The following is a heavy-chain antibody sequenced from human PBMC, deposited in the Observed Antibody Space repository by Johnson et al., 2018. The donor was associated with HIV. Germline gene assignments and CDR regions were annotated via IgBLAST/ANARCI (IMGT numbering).Heavy chain of an antibody. V-gene: IGHV3-30*03. J-gene: IGHJ3*02. CDR1: GFTFDDYA. Sequence: QVQLVESGGGLVQPGRSLRLSCAASGFTFDDYAMHWVRQAPGKGLEWVSVISNDGTDKYYADSVKGRFTISRDNSKNTLYLQMNSLKTEDTAVYYCTTDPSNYDSRVGGDDAFDIWGQGTMVTVSS. D-gene: IGHD3-22*01. CDR3: TTDPSNYDSRVGGDDAFDI. CDR2: ISNDGTDK.